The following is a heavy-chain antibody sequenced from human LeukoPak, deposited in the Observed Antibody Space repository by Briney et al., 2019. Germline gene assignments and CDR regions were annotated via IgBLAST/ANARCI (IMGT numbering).Heavy chain of an antibody. D-gene: IGHD4-23*01. CDR3: ARADYGGISDYYFYGMDV. V-gene: IGHV1-46*01. CDR2: INPSGGST. CDR1: GYIFTNYY. Sequence: ASVKVSCKASGYIFTNYYIHWVRQAPGQGLEWMAIINPSGGSTSHAQKFQGRVTMTRDTSTSTVYMELSSLRFEDTAVYYCARADYGGISDYYFYGMDVWGQGATVTVSS. J-gene: IGHJ6*02.